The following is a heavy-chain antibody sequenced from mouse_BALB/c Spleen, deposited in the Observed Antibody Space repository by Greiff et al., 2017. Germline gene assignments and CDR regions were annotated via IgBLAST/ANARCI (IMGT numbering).Heavy chain of an antibody. J-gene: IGHJ1*01. CDR3: VRNRALAYGSSSYWYFDV. CDR2: ILPGSGST. V-gene: IGHV1-9*01. CDR1: GYTFSSYW. Sequence: QVQLQQSGAELMKPGASVKISCKATGYTFSSYWIEWVKQRPGHGLEWIGEILPGSGSTNYNEKFKGKATFTADTSSNTAYMKLSSLTSEDSAVYYCVRNRALAYGSSSYWYFDVWGAGTTVTVSS. D-gene: IGHD1-1*01.